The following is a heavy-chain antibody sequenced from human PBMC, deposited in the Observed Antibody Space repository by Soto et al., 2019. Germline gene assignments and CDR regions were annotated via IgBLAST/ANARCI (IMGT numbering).Heavy chain of an antibody. Sequence: ASVKVSCKASGYTFTSYGISWVRQAPGQGLEWMGWISAYNGNTNYAQKLQGRVTMTTDTSTSTAYMELRSLRSDDTAVYYCARDLKHSGYDRHLYYYCYGMDVWGQGTTVTVSS. CDR1: GYTFTSYG. CDR3: ARDLKHSGYDRHLYYYCYGMDV. D-gene: IGHD5-12*01. CDR2: ISAYNGNT. J-gene: IGHJ6*02. V-gene: IGHV1-18*01.